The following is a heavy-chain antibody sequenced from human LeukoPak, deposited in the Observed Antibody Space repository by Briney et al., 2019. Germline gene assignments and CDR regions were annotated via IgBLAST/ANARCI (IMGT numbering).Heavy chain of an antibody. CDR2: VNLQGST. D-gene: IGHD6-13*01. CDR1: GGSISNTNW. CDR3: ARDWPTIAAAGTIPEYFQH. J-gene: IGHJ1*01. Sequence: PSGTLSLTCGVSGGSISNTNWWTWFRQPPGKGLEWIGEVNLQGSTNYNPSLKSRVAISVDKSENHISLKLTSVTAADTAVYYCARDWPTIAAAGTIPEYFQHWGQGTLVTVSS. V-gene: IGHV4-4*02.